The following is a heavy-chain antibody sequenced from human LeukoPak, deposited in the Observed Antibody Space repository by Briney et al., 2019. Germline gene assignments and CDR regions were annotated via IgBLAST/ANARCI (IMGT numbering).Heavy chain of an antibody. J-gene: IGHJ4*02. D-gene: IGHD6-19*01. V-gene: IGHV3-23*01. CDR3: AKGHRSSGSYYFGY. CDR1: GFTFSSYA. Sequence: GGSPRLSCAASGFTFSSYAMSWVRQAPGKGLEWVSGISGSGGSTYYADSVKGRFTVSRGNSKNTLYLQMNSLRAEDTAVYYCAKGHRSSGSYYFGYWGQGTLVTVSS. CDR2: ISGSGGST.